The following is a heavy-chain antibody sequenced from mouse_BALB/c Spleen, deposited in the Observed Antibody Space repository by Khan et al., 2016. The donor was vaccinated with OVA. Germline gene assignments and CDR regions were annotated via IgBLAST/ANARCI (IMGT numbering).Heavy chain of an antibody. Sequence: QVQLKQSGPELKKPGETVKISCKASGYTFTDYSMHWVKQAPGKGLKWMGWINTETGEPTYADDFKGRFAFSLETSASTACLQINNLKNEDTATYFCAGREYDTMNYWGQGTSVTVSS. D-gene: IGHD2-14*01. CDR2: INTETGEP. CDR3: AGREYDTMNY. V-gene: IGHV9-2-1*01. CDR1: GYTFTDYS. J-gene: IGHJ4*01.